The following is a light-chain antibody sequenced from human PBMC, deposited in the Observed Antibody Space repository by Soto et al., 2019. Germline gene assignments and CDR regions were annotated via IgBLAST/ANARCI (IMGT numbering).Light chain of an antibody. V-gene: IGKV1-9*01. CDR2: AAS. CDR1: QGISGY. J-gene: IGKJ3*01. CDR3: QQLNSHPFT. Sequence: IQFTESPSSLSASVGDRVTLTCRATQGISGYVAWYQQKPGRAPQLLIYAASTLQSGVPSRFSGSGSGTDITLTISSLQPEDFATYYCQQLNSHPFTFGPGTKVDVK.